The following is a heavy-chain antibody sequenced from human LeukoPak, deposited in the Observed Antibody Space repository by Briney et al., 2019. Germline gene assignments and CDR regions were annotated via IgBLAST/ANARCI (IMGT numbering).Heavy chain of an antibody. V-gene: IGHV1-69*05. J-gene: IGHJ5*02. CDR2: IIPIFGTA. CDR1: GGTFSSYA. Sequence: GASVKVSCKASGGTFSSYAISWVRQAPGQGLEWMGGIIPIFGTANYAQKLQGRVTMTTDTSTSTAYMELRSLRSDDTAVYYCARDLGYCSGGSCPRWFDPWGQGTLVTVSS. D-gene: IGHD2-15*01. CDR3: ARDLGYCSGGSCPRWFDP.